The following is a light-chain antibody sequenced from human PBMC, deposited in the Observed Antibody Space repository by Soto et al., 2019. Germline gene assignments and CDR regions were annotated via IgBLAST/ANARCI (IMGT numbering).Light chain of an antibody. J-gene: IGLJ2*01. CDR1: SSDVGGYNY. CDR2: GVT. CDR3: SSYADSNTLI. V-gene: IGLV2-8*01. Sequence: QSALTQPPSASGSPGQSVTISCTGTSSDVGGYNYVSWYQHHPGKVPKLMIYGVTKRPSGVPDRFSGSKSGNTASLTVSGLQAAYEADYYCSSYADSNTLIFGGGTKLTVL.